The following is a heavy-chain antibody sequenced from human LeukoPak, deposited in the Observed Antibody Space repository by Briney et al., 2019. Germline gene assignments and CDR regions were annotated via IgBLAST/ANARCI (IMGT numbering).Heavy chain of an antibody. V-gene: IGHV1-18*01. D-gene: IGHD3-22*01. Sequence: ASVKVSCKASGYTFTSYGISWVRQAPGQGLEWMGWISAYNGNTNYAQKLQGRVTMTTDTSTSTAYMELRSLRSDDTAVYYCARDLDYYDSSGYYCEVPQYYYYGMDVWGQGTTATVSS. CDR3: ARDLDYYDSSGYYCEVPQYYYYGMDV. CDR1: GYTFTSYG. CDR2: ISAYNGNT. J-gene: IGHJ6*02.